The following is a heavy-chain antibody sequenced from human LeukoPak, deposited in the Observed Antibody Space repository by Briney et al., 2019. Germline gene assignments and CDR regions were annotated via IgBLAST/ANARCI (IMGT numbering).Heavy chain of an antibody. CDR1: GDSISSSSYY. D-gene: IGHD1-26*01. J-gene: IGHJ4*02. V-gene: IGHV4-39*01. Sequence: PSETLSLTCTVSGDSISSSSYYWGWIRQPPGKGLEWIGSIYYSGSTDYNPSLKSRVTISVDTSKNQFSLKLNSVTAADTAVFYCARHSDSVGAIDYWGQGTLVTVSS. CDR2: IYYSGST. CDR3: ARHSDSVGAIDY.